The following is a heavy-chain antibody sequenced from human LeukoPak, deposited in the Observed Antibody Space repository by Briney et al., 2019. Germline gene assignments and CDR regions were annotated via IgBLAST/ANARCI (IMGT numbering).Heavy chain of an antibody. CDR3: ARGARAGYNLEPFDY. Sequence: SETLSLTCTVSGGSIFSYYWSWIRQPPGKGLEWMGYIYYSGSTNYNPSLKSRVTISVDTSKNQFSLRVSSVTAADTAVYYCARGARAGYNLEPFDYWGQGTLVTVSS. V-gene: IGHV4-59*08. J-gene: IGHJ4*02. D-gene: IGHD5-24*01. CDR2: IYYSGST. CDR1: GGSIFSYY.